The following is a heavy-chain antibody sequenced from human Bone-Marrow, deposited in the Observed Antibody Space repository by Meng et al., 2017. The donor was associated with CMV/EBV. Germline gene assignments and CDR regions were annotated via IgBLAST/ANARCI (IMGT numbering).Heavy chain of an antibody. V-gene: IGHV3-48*04. J-gene: IGHJ5*02. Sequence: GGSLRLSCAASGFTFSSYSMNWVRQAPGKGLEWVSYISSSSSTIYYADSVKGRFTISRDNAKNSLYLQMNSLRAEDTAVYYCARLRGSSPGRSSGFDPWGQGTLVTVSS. CDR1: GFTFSSYS. D-gene: IGHD6-6*01. CDR3: ARLRGSSPGRSSGFDP. CDR2: ISSSSSTI.